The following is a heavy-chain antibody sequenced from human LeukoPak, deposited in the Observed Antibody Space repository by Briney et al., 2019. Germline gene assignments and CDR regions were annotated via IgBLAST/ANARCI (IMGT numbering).Heavy chain of an antibody. J-gene: IGHJ3*02. CDR2: ISSGGTYK. D-gene: IGHD4-17*01. V-gene: IGHV3-21*01. CDR1: GFTSSDYT. Sequence: GGSLRLSCAASGFTSSDYTMNWVRQAPGKGLEWVSSISSGGTYKYYADSVKGRFTISRDNAQNSLYLHMNSLRAEDSSVYYCARPTTVTTISADAFDIWGQGTMVTVSS. CDR3: ARPTTVTTISADAFDI.